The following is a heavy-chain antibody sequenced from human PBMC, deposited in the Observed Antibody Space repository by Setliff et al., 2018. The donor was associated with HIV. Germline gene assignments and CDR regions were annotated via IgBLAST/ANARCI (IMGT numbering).Heavy chain of an antibody. CDR3: ARGLSFYDPGGFDY. V-gene: IGHV4-61*02. CDR2: IYTSGST. CDR1: GGSISSGNYY. Sequence: SETLSLTCTVSGGSISSGNYYWSWIRQPAGKGLEWIGRIYTSGSTNYNPSLKSRVTISLDTSKNQFSLKLSSVTAADTAVHYCARGLSFYDPGGFDYWGQGTLVTVSS. D-gene: IGHD3-22*01. J-gene: IGHJ4*02.